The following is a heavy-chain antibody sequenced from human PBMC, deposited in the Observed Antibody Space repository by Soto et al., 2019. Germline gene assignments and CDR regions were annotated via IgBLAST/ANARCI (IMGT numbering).Heavy chain of an antibody. J-gene: IGHJ5*02. CDR2: ISSSSSYI. D-gene: IGHD1-1*01. CDR3: ARDLALEANGLYWFAP. Sequence: GGSLRLSCAASGFTFSSYSMNWVRQAPWKGLEWVSSISSSSSYIYYADSVKGRFTISRDNAKNSLYLQMNSLRAEDTAVYYCARDLALEANGLYWFAPWGQGTLVTVSS. CDR1: GFTFSSYS. V-gene: IGHV3-21*01.